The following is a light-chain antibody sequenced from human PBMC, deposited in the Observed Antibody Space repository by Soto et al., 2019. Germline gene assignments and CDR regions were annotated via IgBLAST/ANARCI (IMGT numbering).Light chain of an antibody. J-gene: IGLJ1*01. CDR3: SSYTSSSTRV. CDR2: DVS. Sequence: QSALTQPASVSGSPGQSITISCTGTSSDVGGYNYVSWYQQHPGKAPKLMLYDVSNRPSGVSNRFSGSKSGNTASLTISELQAQDEAESYCSSYTSSSTRVFGTGTKLTVL. V-gene: IGLV2-14*01. CDR1: SSDVGGYNY.